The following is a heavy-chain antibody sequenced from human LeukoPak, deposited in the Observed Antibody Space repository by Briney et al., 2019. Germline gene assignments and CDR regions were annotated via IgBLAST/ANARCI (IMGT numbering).Heavy chain of an antibody. CDR2: IQSGGST. J-gene: IGHJ4*02. Sequence: GGSLRLSCAASGFTVNNNHMSWVRQAPGKGLEWVSLIQSGGSTHYADSVKGRFTISRDNSKNTLYLQMNSLRAEDTAVYYCARDGGDSSGWPIIDYWGQGTLVTVSS. CDR1: GFTVNNNH. V-gene: IGHV3-66*01. D-gene: IGHD6-19*01. CDR3: ARDGGDSSGWPIIDY.